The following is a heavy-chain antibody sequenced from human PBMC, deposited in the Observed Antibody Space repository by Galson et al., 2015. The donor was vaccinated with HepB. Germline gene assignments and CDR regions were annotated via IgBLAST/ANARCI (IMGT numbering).Heavy chain of an antibody. Sequence: SLRLSCAASGFTFSSYTMNRVRQAPGKGLEWISYISTTSDNKFSADSVKGRFIISRDNAKNLLYLQMNSLRAEDTAVYYCTRIALSGSYWYFDYWGQGSLVTVSS. CDR3: TRIALSGSYWYFDY. J-gene: IGHJ4*02. V-gene: IGHV3-48*01. CDR1: GFTFSSYT. CDR2: ISTTSDNK. D-gene: IGHD1-26*01.